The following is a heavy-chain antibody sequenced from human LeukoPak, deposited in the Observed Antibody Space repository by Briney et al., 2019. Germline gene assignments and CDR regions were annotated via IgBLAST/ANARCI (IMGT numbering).Heavy chain of an antibody. J-gene: IGHJ6*02. Sequence: SETLSLTCTVSGGSISSSSYYWGWIRQPPGKGLEWIGSIYYSGSTYYNPSLKSRVTISVDTSKNQSSLKLSSVTAADTAVYYCARHPLPGSGDPEYYYYYGMDVWGQGTTVTVSS. V-gene: IGHV4-39*01. D-gene: IGHD3-10*01. CDR3: ARHPLPGSGDPEYYYYYGMDV. CDR2: IYYSGST. CDR1: GGSISSSSYY.